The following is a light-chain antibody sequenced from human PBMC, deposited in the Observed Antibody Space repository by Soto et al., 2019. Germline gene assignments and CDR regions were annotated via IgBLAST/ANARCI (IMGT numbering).Light chain of an antibody. V-gene: IGKV1-5*03. CDR3: QRYNSDSET. Sequence: DIQMTQSPSTLSASVGDRVTITCRASQSISNSLAWFQQKPGKAPKVLIYQTSKLHNRVPSRFSGSGSGTEFTLTISGLQADDFATYYCQRYNSDSETFGQGTKVEIK. CDR2: QTS. CDR1: QSISNS. J-gene: IGKJ1*01.